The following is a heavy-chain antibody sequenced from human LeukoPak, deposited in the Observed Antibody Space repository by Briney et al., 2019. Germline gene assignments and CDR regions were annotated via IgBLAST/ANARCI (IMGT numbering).Heavy chain of an antibody. CDR3: AREGRYYYDSSGYFDY. CDR1: GYTFTSYY. J-gene: IGHJ4*02. D-gene: IGHD3-22*01. CDR2: INPSGGST. Sequence: ASVKVSCKASGYTFTSYYMHWVRQAPGQGLEWMGIINPSGGSTSYAQKFQGRVTMTRDPSTSTVYMELSSLRSEDTAVYYCAREGRYYYDSSGYFDYWGQGTLVTVSS. V-gene: IGHV1-46*03.